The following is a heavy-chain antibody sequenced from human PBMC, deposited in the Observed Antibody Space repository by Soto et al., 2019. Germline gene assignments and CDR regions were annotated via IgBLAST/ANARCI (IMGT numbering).Heavy chain of an antibody. CDR1: GFTFSSYG. CDR3: AKSKLGIDYYYYGMDV. V-gene: IGHV3-30*18. J-gene: IGHJ6*02. CDR2: ISYDGSNK. Sequence: GGSLRLSCAASGFTFSSYGMHWVRQAPGKGLEWVAVISYDGSNKYYADSVKGRFTISRDNSKNTLYLQMNSLRAEDTAVYYCAKSKLGIDYYYYGMDVWGQGTTVTVSS. D-gene: IGHD7-27*01.